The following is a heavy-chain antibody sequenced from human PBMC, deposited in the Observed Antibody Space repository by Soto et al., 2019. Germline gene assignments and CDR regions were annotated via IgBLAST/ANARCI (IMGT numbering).Heavy chain of an antibody. CDR3: ARVGSGSWYYYYYGMDV. Sequence: SVKVSCKASGGTLSSYAISWVRQAPGQGLEWMGGIIPIFGTANYAQKFQGRVTITADESTSTAYMELSSLRSEDTAVYYCARVGSGSWYYYYYGMDVWGQGTTVTVSS. CDR1: GGTLSSYA. CDR2: IIPIFGTA. J-gene: IGHJ6*02. D-gene: IGHD6-13*01. V-gene: IGHV1-69*13.